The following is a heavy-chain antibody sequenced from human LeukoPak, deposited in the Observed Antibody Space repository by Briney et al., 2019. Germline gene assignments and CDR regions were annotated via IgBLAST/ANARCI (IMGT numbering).Heavy chain of an antibody. J-gene: IGHJ4*02. D-gene: IGHD5-18*01. CDR3: ARPHTAMLLYYFDY. CDR2: IIPVFGTP. V-gene: IGHV1-69*13. CDR1: GGSFNNYS. Sequence: SVKVSCKASGGSFNNYSMNWVRQAPGQGLEWMGGIIPVFGTPNFAQKFQGRLTITADESTGTAYMELSDLRSEDMAIYYCARPHTAMLLYYFDYWGQGTLVTVSS.